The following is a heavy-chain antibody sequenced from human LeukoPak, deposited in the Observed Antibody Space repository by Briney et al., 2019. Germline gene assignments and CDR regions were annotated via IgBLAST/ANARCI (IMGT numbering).Heavy chain of an antibody. J-gene: IGHJ4*02. CDR2: ISWNSGSI. Sequence: GGSLRLSCAASGFTFDDYAMHWVRQAPGKGLEWVSGISWNSGSIGYADSVKGRFTISRDNAKNSLYLQMNSLRAEDTALYYCAKDMSVKGVHSTGYYYGGLQRAYYFDYWGQGTLVTVSS. CDR1: GFTFDDYA. V-gene: IGHV3-9*01. CDR3: AKDMSVKGVHSTGYYYGGLQRAYYFDY. D-gene: IGHD3-22*01.